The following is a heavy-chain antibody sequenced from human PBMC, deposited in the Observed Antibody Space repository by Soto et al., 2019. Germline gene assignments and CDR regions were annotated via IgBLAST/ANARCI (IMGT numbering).Heavy chain of an antibody. J-gene: IGHJ3*02. D-gene: IGHD1-1*01. CDR2: ISYSGST. CDR3: ASRVRIDAFDI. Sequence: QVQLQESGPGLVKPSETLSLTCTVSSGSISRYYWTWIRQPPGKGLEWIGYISYSGSTNYNPSLKRRGTISADTSKNQFSLKLSSVTAADTAVYYCASRVRIDAFDIWGQGTMVTVSS. V-gene: IGHV4-59*08. CDR1: SGSISRYY.